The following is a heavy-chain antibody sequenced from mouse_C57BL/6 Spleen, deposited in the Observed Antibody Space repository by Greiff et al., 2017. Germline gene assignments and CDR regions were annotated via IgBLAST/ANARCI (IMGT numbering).Heavy chain of an antibody. Sequence: VQLQQSGPGLVAPSQSLSITCTVSGFSLTSYAISWVRQPPGKGLEWLGVIWTGGGTNYNSALKSRLSISKDNSKSQVFLKMNSLQTDDTARYYCARGNGNYAYAMDYWGQGTSVTVSS. CDR2: IWTGGGT. V-gene: IGHV2-9-1*01. CDR1: GFSLTSYA. D-gene: IGHD2-1*01. CDR3: ARGNGNYAYAMDY. J-gene: IGHJ4*01.